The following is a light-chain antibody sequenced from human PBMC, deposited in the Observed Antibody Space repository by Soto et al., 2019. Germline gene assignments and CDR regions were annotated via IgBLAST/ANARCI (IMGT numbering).Light chain of an antibody. CDR2: GNS. J-gene: IGLJ1*01. V-gene: IGLV1-40*01. CDR1: SSNIGAGYD. CDR3: QSYDSSLSGYV. Sequence: QSALTQPPSVSGAPGQRVTISCTGSSSNIGAGYDVHWYQQLPGTAPKLLIYGNSNRPSGVPDRFSGSKSGTSASLAITGLQAEDEADYYCQSYDSSLSGYVFGKGTKVTVL.